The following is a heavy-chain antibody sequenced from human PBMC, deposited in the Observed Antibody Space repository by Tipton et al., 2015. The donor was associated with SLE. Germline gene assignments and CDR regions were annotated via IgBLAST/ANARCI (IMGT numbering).Heavy chain of an antibody. J-gene: IGHJ4*02. D-gene: IGHD4-23*01. CDR3: TRWPGGGNSIFDY. Sequence: RSLRLSCSASGFSFGDYVMTWVRQAPGKGLEWVSFIRTKPYGWTTEYAASVKGRFTISRDDSKSIAYLQMNSLKTEDTAVYYCTRWPGGGNSIFDYWGQGTLVTVSS. CDR2: IRTKPYGWTT. CDR1: GFSFGDYV. V-gene: IGHV3-49*04.